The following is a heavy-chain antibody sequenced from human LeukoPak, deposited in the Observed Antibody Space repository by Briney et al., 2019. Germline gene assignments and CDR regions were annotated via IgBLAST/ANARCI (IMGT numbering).Heavy chain of an antibody. V-gene: IGHV4-34*01. J-gene: IGHJ5*02. CDR3: ARGRDRSKAGDL. Sequence: PSETLSLTCDVSGGPCDDYYCSWIRQPPGKGLEWIGEIHPHGIFYYNSSLMSRVTISIDTYKSQFSLSLTSVTAADTPFYYCARGRDRSKAGDLWGQGSLVTVSS. CDR1: GGPCDDYY. D-gene: IGHD5-24*01. CDR2: IHPHGIF.